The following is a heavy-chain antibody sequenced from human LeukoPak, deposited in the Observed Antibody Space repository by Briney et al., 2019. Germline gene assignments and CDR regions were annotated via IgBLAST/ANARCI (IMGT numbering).Heavy chain of an antibody. CDR2: FDPGDGET. D-gene: IGHD2-21*02. Sequence: ASVKVSCKVSGYTLTELSMHWVRQAPGKGLEWMGGFDPGDGETIYAQKFQGRVTMTEDTSTDTAYMELSSLRSEDTAVYYCAALGMVTYGMDVWGQGTTVTVSS. J-gene: IGHJ6*02. CDR1: GYTLTELS. V-gene: IGHV1-24*01. CDR3: AALGMVTYGMDV.